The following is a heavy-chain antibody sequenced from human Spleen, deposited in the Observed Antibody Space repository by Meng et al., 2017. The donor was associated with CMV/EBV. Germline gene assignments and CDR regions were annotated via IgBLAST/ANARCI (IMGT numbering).Heavy chain of an antibody. CDR2: TYMSGDT. J-gene: IGHJ4*02. CDR3: TTSTVVNVGEY. D-gene: IGHD4-23*01. V-gene: IGHV3-66*02. CDR1: GLSVSSNY. Sequence: GALRLSCAASGLSVSSNYVSWVRQAPGKGPEWVSITYMSGDTYTAESVRGRFTVSRDNPKNTFYLQMNSLIAEDSAVYYCTTSTVVNVGEYWGRGSLVTVSS.